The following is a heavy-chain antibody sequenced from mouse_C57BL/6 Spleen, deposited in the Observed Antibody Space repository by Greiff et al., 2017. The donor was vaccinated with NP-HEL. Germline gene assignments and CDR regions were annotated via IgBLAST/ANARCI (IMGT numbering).Heavy chain of an antibody. D-gene: IGHD4-1*01. CDR2: INPSSGYT. Sequence: LQQSGAELARPGASVKMSCKASGYTFTSYTMHWVKQRPGQGLEWIGYINPSSGYTKYNQKFKDKATLTADKSSSTAYMQLSSLTSEDSAVYYCARSGTGSWFAYWGQGTLVTVSA. CDR3: ARSGTGSWFAY. J-gene: IGHJ3*01. V-gene: IGHV1-4*01. CDR1: GYTFTSYT.